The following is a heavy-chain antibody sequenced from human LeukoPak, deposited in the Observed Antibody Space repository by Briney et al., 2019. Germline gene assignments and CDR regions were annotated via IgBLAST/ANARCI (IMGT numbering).Heavy chain of an antibody. CDR2: ISGSGGST. Sequence: PGGSLRLSCAASGFTFSSYAMSWVRHAPGKGLEWVSAISGSGGSTYYADSVKGRFTTSRDNAKNSLYLQMSSLRAEDTAVYYCARDLVAMVRGGTGMDVWGQGTTVTVSS. CDR3: ARDLVAMVRGGTGMDV. J-gene: IGHJ6*02. D-gene: IGHD3-10*01. V-gene: IGHV3-23*01. CDR1: GFTFSSYA.